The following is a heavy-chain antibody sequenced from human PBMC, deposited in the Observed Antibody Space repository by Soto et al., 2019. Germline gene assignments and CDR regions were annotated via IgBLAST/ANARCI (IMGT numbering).Heavy chain of an antibody. CDR1: GFTFSNAW. CDR3: TPQVSDGGRPGAFDI. J-gene: IGHJ3*02. CDR2: IKSKTDGGTT. V-gene: IGHV3-15*01. D-gene: IGHD3-16*01. Sequence: GGSLRLSCAASGFTFSNAWMSWVRQAPGKGLEWVGRIKSKTDGGTTDYAAPVKGRFTISRDDSKNTLYLQMNSLKTEDTAVYYCTPQVSDGGRPGAFDIWGQGTMVTVSS.